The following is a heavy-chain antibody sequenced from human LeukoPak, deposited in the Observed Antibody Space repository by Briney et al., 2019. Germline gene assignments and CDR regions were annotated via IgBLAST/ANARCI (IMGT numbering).Heavy chain of an antibody. J-gene: IGHJ4*02. CDR2: IGVYNADT. V-gene: IGHV1-18*01. Sequence: ASVKVSCKASGYAFTCYGISWVRQAPGQGLEWMGWIGVYNADTNYAQNLQGRVTMTTDTSTRTAYMELRSLRSDDTAVYYCARDYRTGFDYWGQGTLVTVSS. CDR3: ARDYRTGFDY. D-gene: IGHD7-27*01. CDR1: GYAFTCYG.